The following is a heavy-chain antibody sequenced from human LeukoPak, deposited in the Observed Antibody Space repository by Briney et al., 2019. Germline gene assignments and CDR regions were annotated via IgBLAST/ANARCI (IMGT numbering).Heavy chain of an antibody. D-gene: IGHD3-10*02. V-gene: IGHV4-34*01. J-gene: IGHJ4*02. Sequence: SSETLSLTCAVYGGSFSGYYWSWIRQPPGKGLEWIGEINHSGSTNYNPSLKSRVTISVDTSKNQFSLKLSSVTAADTAVYYCARGGRSLVRGYFDYWGQGTLVTVSS. CDR1: GGSFSGYY. CDR3: ARGGRSLVRGYFDY. CDR2: INHSGST.